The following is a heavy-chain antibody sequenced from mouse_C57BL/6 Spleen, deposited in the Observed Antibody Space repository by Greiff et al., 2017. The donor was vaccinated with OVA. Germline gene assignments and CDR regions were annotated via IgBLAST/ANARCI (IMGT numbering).Heavy chain of an antibody. CDR1: GYAFSSSW. CDR2: IYPGDGDT. Sequence: QVQLQQSGPELVKPGASVKISCKASGYAFSSSWMNWVKQRPGKGLEWIGRIYPGDGDTNYNGKFKGKATLTADKSSSTAYMQLSSLTSEDSAVYCCARLDGYRDYWGQGTTLTVSS. J-gene: IGHJ2*01. CDR3: ARLDGYRDY. D-gene: IGHD2-3*01. V-gene: IGHV1-82*01.